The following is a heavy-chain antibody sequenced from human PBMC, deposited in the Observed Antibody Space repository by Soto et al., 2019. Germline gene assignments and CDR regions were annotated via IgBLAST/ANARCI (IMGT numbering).Heavy chain of an antibody. CDR1: GGTFSSYA. J-gene: IGHJ2*01. D-gene: IGHD1-26*01. CDR2: IIPIFGTA. CDR3: ARKAVVGARDSYWYFDL. V-gene: IGHV1-69*13. Sequence: SVKVSCKASGGTFSSYAISWVRQAPGQGLEWMGGIIPIFGTANYAQKFQGRVTITADESTSTAYMELSSLRSEDTAVYYCARKAVVGARDSYWYFDLWGRGTLVTVSS.